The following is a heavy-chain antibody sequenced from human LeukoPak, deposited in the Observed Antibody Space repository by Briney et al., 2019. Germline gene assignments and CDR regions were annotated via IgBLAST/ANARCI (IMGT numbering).Heavy chain of an antibody. CDR2: INPNSGVT. J-gene: IGHJ4*02. D-gene: IGHD2-2*01. CDR1: GYTFTDYY. V-gene: IGHV1-2*02. CDR3: ARGRSTREASHPSAY. Sequence: ASVKVSCKASGYTFTDYYIHWVRQAPGQGLEWMAWINPNSGVTNYGQKFQGRVTMTRDTSITTAYMELSRLTSDDTAVYYCARGRSTREASHPSAYWGQGTLVTVSS.